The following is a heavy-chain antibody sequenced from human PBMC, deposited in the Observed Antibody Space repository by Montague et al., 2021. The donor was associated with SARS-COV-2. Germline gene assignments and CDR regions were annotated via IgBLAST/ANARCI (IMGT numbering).Heavy chain of an antibody. D-gene: IGHD5-24*01. Sequence: SETLSLTCTVSGGSISSSSYYWGWIRQPPGEGLEWIGSIYYSGSTYYNPSLKSRVTMSVDRSKNQFSLKLSSVTAADTAVYYCVRDGYTHVDYWGQGTLVTVSS. J-gene: IGHJ4*02. CDR3: VRDGYTHVDY. CDR2: IYYSGST. CDR1: GGSISSSSYY. V-gene: IGHV4-39*02.